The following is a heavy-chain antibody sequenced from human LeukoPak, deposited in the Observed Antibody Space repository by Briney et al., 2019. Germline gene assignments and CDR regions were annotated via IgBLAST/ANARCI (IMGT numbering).Heavy chain of an antibody. D-gene: IGHD2-2*01. Sequence: SETLSLTCTVSGGSISSGSYYWSWIRQPAGKGLEWIGRIYTSGSTNYNPSLKSRVTISVDTSKNQFSLKLSSVTAADTAVYYCAGCSSTSCYAGSWFDPWGQGTLVTVSS. CDR1: GGSISSGSYY. CDR2: IYTSGST. V-gene: IGHV4-61*02. J-gene: IGHJ5*02. CDR3: AGCSSTSCYAGSWFDP.